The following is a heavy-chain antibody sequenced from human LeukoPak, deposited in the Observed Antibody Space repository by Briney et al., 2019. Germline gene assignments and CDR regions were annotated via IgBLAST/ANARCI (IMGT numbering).Heavy chain of an antibody. CDR2: ISYDGSNK. D-gene: IGHD5-18*01. V-gene: IGHV3-30*03. CDR1: GFNFSSYG. Sequence: GGSLRLSCAVSGFNFSSYGMHWVRQAPGKGLEWVAVISYDGSNKYYADSVKGRFTISRDNSKNTLYLQMNSLRAEDTAVYYCARNGYSYAQGYYFDYWGQGTLVTVSS. CDR3: ARNGYSYAQGYYFDY. J-gene: IGHJ4*02.